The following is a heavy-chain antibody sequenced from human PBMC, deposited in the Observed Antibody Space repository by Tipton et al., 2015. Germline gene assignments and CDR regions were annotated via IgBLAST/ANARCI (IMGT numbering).Heavy chain of an antibody. V-gene: IGHV4-59*01. D-gene: IGHD3-10*01. Sequence: LRLSCSVSCDSISKYYWSWIRQPPGKGLEWIGYIYYSGSTNYNPSLKSRVTISVDTSKNQFSLKLSSVTAADTAVYYCARGHYVSRMDVWGQGTTVTVSS. CDR2: IYYSGST. J-gene: IGHJ6*02. CDR3: ARGHYVSRMDV. CDR1: CDSISKYY.